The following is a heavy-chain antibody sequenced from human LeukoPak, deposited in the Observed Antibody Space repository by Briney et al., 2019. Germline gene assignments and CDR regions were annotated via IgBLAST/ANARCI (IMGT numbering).Heavy chain of an antibody. CDR3: AREIVVVGMDV. CDR2: IYYSGST. CDR1: GGSISSGAYY. V-gene: IGHV4-31*03. D-gene: IGHD3-22*01. Sequence: SETLSLTGTVSGGSISSGAYYWSWIRQHPGKGLEWIGYIYYSGSTYYNPSLKSRVTISVDTSKNQFSLKLSSVTAADTAVYYCAREIVVVGMDVWGQGTTVTVSS. J-gene: IGHJ6*02.